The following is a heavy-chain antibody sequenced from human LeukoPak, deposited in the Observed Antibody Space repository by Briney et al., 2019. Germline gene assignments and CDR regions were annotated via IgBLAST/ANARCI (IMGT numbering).Heavy chain of an antibody. D-gene: IGHD2-15*01. CDR2: IYYSGST. CDR1: GGSISSSSYY. Sequence: SETLSLTCTVSGGSISSSSYYWGWIRQPPGKGLEWIGSIYYSGSTYYNPSLKSRVTISVDTSKNQFSLKLSSVTAADTAVYYCARFRRRTNCSGGSCYRDAFDIWGQGTMVTVSS. V-gene: IGHV4-39*07. CDR3: ARFRRRTNCSGGSCYRDAFDI. J-gene: IGHJ3*02.